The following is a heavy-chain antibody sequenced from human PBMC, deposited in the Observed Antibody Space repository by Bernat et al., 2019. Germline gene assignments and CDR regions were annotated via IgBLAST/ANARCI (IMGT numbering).Heavy chain of an antibody. CDR2: IYYSGST. V-gene: IGHV4-59*01. CDR3: ARATAYCYGAGRYYYGMDV. CDR1: GGSISSYY. D-gene: IGHD3-10*01. Sequence: QVQLQESGPGLVKPSETLSLTCTVSGGSISSYYWCWIWQRPRKGLEWTGLIYYSGSTNYNPSLKSRVTISVDTSKNQFSLKLSSVTAAHAAVYYCARATAYCYGAGRYYYGMDVWGQGTTVTVSS. J-gene: IGHJ6*02.